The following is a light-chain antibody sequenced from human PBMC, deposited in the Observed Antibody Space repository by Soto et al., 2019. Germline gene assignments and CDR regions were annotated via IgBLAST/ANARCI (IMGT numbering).Light chain of an antibody. V-gene: IGKV3-20*01. CDR2: GAS. Sequence: EIVLTQSPGTLSLSPGERATLSCRASQSVSSNYLAWYQQKPGQAPRLLIYGASSRATGIPDRFSGSGSGTDFTLTISRLEPEDSAVYYCHQYSSSRKTFGQGTKVDIK. J-gene: IGKJ1*01. CDR3: HQYSSSRKT. CDR1: QSVSSNY.